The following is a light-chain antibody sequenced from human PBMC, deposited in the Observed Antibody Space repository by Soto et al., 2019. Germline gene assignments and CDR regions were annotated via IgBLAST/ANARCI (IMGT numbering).Light chain of an antibody. J-gene: IGKJ1*01. CDR1: QSISSF. V-gene: IGKV3D-15*01. Sequence: EIVLTQSPATLSLSPGERATLSCRASQSISSFLAWYQQKPGQAPRLLIYGASNRATGIPARFSGSGSGTEFTLTISSLQSEDFAVYYCQQYNNWPPWTFGQGTKVDI. CDR2: GAS. CDR3: QQYNNWPPWT.